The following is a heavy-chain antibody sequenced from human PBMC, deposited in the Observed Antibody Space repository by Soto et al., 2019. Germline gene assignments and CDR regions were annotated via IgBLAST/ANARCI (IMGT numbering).Heavy chain of an antibody. CDR3: ARDFNYGSGDY. CDR1: GYIFTSYA. CDR2: INAGNGNT. V-gene: IGHV1-3*05. J-gene: IGHJ4*02. Sequence: QVQLVQSGAEEKKPGASVKASCKASGYIFTSYAMQWVRQAPGQRLEWMGWINAGNGNTKYSQKFQGRVTITRDTSASTAYMELSSLRFEDTAVYYCARDFNYGSGDYWGQGTLVTVSS. D-gene: IGHD3-10*01.